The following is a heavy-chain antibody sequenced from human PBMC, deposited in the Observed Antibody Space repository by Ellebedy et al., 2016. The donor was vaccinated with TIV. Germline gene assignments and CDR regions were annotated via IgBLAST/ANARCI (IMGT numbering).Heavy chain of an antibody. CDR2: ISGDGGST. CDR1: GFTFDDYA. CDR3: AKDIISTTGEQQLVRSFWY. Sequence: GESLKISCAASGFTFDDYAMHWVRQAPGKGLEWVSLISGDGGSTYYADSVKGRFTISRDNSKNSLYLQMNSLRTEDTALYYCAKDIISTTGEQQLVRSFWYWGQGTLVTVSS. D-gene: IGHD6-13*01. J-gene: IGHJ4*02. V-gene: IGHV3-43*02.